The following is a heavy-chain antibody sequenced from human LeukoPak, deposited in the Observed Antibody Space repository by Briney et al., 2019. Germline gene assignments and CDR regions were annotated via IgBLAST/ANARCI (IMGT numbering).Heavy chain of an antibody. Sequence: SETLSLTCTVSGGSISSGGYYWSWLRQHPGKGLEWIGYIYYSGSTYYNPSLKSRVTISVDTSKNQFSLKLSSVTAADTAVYYCARGARGGYYYEGANHWFDPWGQGTLVTVSS. J-gene: IGHJ5*02. D-gene: IGHD3-22*01. CDR2: IYYSGST. CDR3: ARGARGGYYYEGANHWFDP. V-gene: IGHV4-31*03. CDR1: GGSISSGGYY.